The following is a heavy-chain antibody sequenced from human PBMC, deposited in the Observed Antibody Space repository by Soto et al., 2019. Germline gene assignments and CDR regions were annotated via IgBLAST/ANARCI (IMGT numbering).Heavy chain of an antibody. D-gene: IGHD6-13*01. Sequence: SETLSLTCAVYGGSFSGYYWSWIRQPPGKGLEWIGEINHSGSTNYNPSLTSRVAMSVDKSKNQFSLKLISVTAADTAVYYCATTEVPESSSWHPCDPWGQGTLVTVSS. CDR3: ATTEVPESSSWHPCDP. CDR2: INHSGST. CDR1: GGSFSGYY. V-gene: IGHV4-34*01. J-gene: IGHJ5*02.